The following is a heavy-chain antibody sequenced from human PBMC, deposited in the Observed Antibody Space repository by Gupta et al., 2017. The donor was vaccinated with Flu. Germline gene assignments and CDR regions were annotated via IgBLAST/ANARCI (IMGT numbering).Heavy chain of an antibody. J-gene: IGHJ6*02. Sequence: HVQLRESGPGLVKPSQILSLTCTVSGRSISSGGYFWSWVRQFPGKGLEWIGYIYSSGSTFSHPSLRSRVSMSVDTSKNQISLNLTSVTVADTAVYYCARDRAGNFHQGKSYYYGLDVWGQGTPVTVS. D-gene: IGHD3-3*01. CDR3: ARDRAGNFHQGKSYYYGLDV. CDR1: GRSISSGGYF. CDR2: IYSSGST. V-gene: IGHV4-31*03.